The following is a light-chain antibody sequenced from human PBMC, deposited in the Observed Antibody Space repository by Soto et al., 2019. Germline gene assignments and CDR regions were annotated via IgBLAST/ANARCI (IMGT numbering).Light chain of an antibody. V-gene: IGLV1-40*01. CDR1: SSNIGAGYD. Sequence: QSMVTQPPSASGALGQRVTISCTGSSSNIGAGYDVHWYQQFPVSAPRLLIFSNNNRTSGVPDRFSGSKSGTSASLDISGLQADDGADYYCQSFDTRRNSVVFGEGTQLAV. J-gene: IGLJ2*01. CDR3: QSFDTRRNSVV. CDR2: SNN.